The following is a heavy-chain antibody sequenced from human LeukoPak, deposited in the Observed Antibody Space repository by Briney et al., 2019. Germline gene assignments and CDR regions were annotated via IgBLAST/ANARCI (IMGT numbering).Heavy chain of an antibody. Sequence: ASVTVTFMASGYTFTSYLIHWVRPATGQGLAWMGWLTPSGCTNYPQKCQGRVALTWDTSSTTAYMDLSRLTSDDTAVYYCARDRYGDGFAHLHYWGQGALVTVSS. CDR3: ARDRYGDGFAHLHY. D-gene: IGHD5-24*01. CDR1: GYTFTSYL. V-gene: IGHV1-2*02. J-gene: IGHJ4*02. CDR2: LTPSGCT.